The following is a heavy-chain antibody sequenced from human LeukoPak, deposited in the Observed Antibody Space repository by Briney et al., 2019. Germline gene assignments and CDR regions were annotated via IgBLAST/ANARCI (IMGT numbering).Heavy chain of an antibody. D-gene: IGHD1-26*01. CDR2: IIPIFGTA. CDR1: GGTFSSYA. Sequence: GSSVKVSCKASGGTFSSYAISWVRHAPGQGLEWMGRIIPIFGTANYAQKFQGRVTITTDESTSTAYMELSSLRSEDTALYYCTREGSLSQNFYYWGPGTLLTVSP. V-gene: IGHV1-69*05. CDR3: TREGSLSQNFYY. J-gene: IGHJ4*03.